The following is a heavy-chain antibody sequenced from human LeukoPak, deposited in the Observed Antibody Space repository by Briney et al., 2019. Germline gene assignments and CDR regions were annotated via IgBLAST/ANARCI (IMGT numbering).Heavy chain of an antibody. D-gene: IGHD4-23*01. J-gene: IGHJ4*02. Sequence: PGGSLRLSCVASGFTFTNYWMHWVRQAPGKGLVWVARMNSDASSTSYADSVKGRFSISRDNAEKTLYLQMNSLRAEDTAVYYCARGPDYGGPLRGQGTLVTVSP. V-gene: IGHV3-74*01. CDR3: ARGPDYGGPL. CDR1: GFTFTNYW. CDR2: MNSDASST.